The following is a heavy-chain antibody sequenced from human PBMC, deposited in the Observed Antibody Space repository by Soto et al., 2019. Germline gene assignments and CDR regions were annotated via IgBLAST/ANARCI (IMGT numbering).Heavy chain of an antibody. Sequence: SEILSLTCTVPGGSISSSYWSWIRQPPGKGLEWIGYIYDSGRTNYNPSLKSRVTISTDTSKNQFSLKLTSVTAADTAVYYCARGMIYNFWSGSYQSFLRFDPWRKGTLVTVSS. D-gene: IGHD3-3*01. V-gene: IGHV4-59*01. CDR2: IYDSGRT. CDR1: GGSISSSY. CDR3: ARGMIYNFWSGSYQSFLRFDP. J-gene: IGHJ5*02.